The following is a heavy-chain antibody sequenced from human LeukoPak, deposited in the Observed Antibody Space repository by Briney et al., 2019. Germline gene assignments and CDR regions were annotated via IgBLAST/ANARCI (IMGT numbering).Heavy chain of an antibody. Sequence: PGGSLRLSCAASGFTFSSYSMNWVRQAPGKGLEWVSCISSSSSTIYYADSVKGRFTISRDNAKNSLYLQMNSLRAEDTAVYYCARDLTRLLWFGEQADYWGQGTLVTVSS. D-gene: IGHD3-10*01. V-gene: IGHV3-48*04. CDR1: GFTFSSYS. CDR2: ISSSSSTI. J-gene: IGHJ4*02. CDR3: ARDLTRLLWFGEQADY.